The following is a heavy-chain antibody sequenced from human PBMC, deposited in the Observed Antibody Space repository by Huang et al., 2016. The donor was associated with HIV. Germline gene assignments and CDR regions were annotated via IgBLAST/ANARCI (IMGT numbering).Heavy chain of an antibody. Sequence: QMHLVDSGGGVVPSGQSLKVSCAASGFFFSSYGFHWVRQAPGTGLAWVGARRINTNSKHYSYSLKGRFAISRENSRDNLYLQMVNLRSDDSAVYYCGEEISAYSDHIFDAFDLWGHGTVVAVSS. V-gene: IGHV3-30*18. J-gene: IGHJ3*01. D-gene: IGHD5-12*01. CDR3: GEEISAYSDHIFDAFDL. CDR1: GFFFSSYG. CDR2: RRINTNSK.